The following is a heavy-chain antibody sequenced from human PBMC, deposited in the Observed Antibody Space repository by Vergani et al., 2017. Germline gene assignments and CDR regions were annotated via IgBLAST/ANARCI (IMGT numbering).Heavy chain of an antibody. CDR3: ATIDSSGYYPSYNVPDY. Sequence: EVQLVESGGRVVRPGGSLRLSCIASGFKFDDYGMNWVRHVPGKGLEWVAGVNWNGVGSAYADSVRGRFIISRDNAKNSLFLQMNSLRVEDTALYYCATIDSSGYYPSYNVPDYWGQGTQVIVSS. CDR1: GFKFDDYG. V-gene: IGHV3-20*04. D-gene: IGHD3-22*01. J-gene: IGHJ4*02. CDR2: VNWNGVGS.